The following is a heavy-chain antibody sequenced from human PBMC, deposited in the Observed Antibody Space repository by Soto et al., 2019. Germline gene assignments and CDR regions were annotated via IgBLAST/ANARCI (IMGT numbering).Heavy chain of an antibody. CDR2: IGTAGDT. V-gene: IGHV3-13*01. D-gene: IGHD3-3*01. Sequence: GGSLRLSCAASGFTFSSYGMHWVRQATGKGLEWVSAIGTAGDTYYPGSVKGRFTISRENAKNSLYLQMNSLRAGDTAVYYCARAGYYDFWSGYYTAYGMDVWGQGTTVTVSS. CDR3: ARAGYYDFWSGYYTAYGMDV. J-gene: IGHJ6*02. CDR1: GFTFSSYG.